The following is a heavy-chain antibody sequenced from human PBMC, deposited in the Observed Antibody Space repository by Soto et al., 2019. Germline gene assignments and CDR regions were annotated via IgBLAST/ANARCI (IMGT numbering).Heavy chain of an antibody. V-gene: IGHV3-30*18. D-gene: IGHD3-22*01. CDR3: ANSAYYYDSSGSRAGYFDY. CDR1: GFTFSSYG. Sequence: GGSLRLSCAASGFTFSSYGMHWVRQAPGKGLEWVAVISYDGSNKYYADSVKGRFTISRDNSKDTLYLQMNSLRAEDTAVYYCANSAYYYDSSGSRAGYFDYWGQGTLVTVSS. CDR2: ISYDGSNK. J-gene: IGHJ4*02.